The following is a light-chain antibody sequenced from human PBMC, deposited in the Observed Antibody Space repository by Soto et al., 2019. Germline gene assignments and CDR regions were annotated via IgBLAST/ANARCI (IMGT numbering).Light chain of an antibody. Sequence: EIVMTQSPATLSVSPVERATLSCRASQSVNINLAWYQQKPGQAPRLLMYDASARATGVPARISGSGSGTEFTLTISSLQSEDFAVYYCHQYNSWPHTLGQGTKVDIK. J-gene: IGKJ2*01. CDR3: HQYNSWPHT. V-gene: IGKV3-15*01. CDR2: DAS. CDR1: QSVNIN.